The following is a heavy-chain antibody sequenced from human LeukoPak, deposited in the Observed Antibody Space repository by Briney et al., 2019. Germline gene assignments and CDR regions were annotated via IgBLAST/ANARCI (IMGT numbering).Heavy chain of an antibody. Sequence: SETLSLTCTVPGGSISSSSYYWGWIRQPPGKGLEWIGSIYYSGSTYYNPSLKSRVTISVDTSKNQFSLKLSSVPAADTAVYYCARGGVEMATIFKFDPWGQGTLVTVSS. J-gene: IGHJ5*02. D-gene: IGHD5-24*01. V-gene: IGHV4-39*07. CDR3: ARGGVEMATIFKFDP. CDR1: GGSISSSSYY. CDR2: IYYSGST.